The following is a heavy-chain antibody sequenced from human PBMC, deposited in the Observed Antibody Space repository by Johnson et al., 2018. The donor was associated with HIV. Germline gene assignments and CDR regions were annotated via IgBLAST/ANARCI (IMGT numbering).Heavy chain of an antibody. V-gene: IGHV3-15*01. CDR1: GFTFTNAW. CDR2: LKSRTDGETA. Sequence: VQLVESGGGVVQPGGSLRLSCAASGFTFTNAWMHWVRQAPGKGLEWVGRLKSRTDGETADYAAPVKGRFTISRDDSKNTLYLQMNSLKTEDTALYYCTTGLSWNDAFHIWAQGTMVTVSS. J-gene: IGHJ3*02. CDR3: TTGLSWNDAFHI. D-gene: IGHD1-1*01.